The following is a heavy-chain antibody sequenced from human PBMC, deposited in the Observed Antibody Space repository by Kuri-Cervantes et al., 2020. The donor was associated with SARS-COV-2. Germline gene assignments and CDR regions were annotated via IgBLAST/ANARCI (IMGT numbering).Heavy chain of an antibody. CDR3: ARGEGARGIMVVFKCRGAGLVHF. V-gene: IGHV1-2*04. CDR2: ISPNSGST. CDR1: GYTFTGYV. Sequence: ASVKVSCKASGYTFTGYVMHWVRQAPGQGLEGMGWISPNSGSTNYAQKFQGWVTMTRDTSLTTAYMELTRLTSDDAAVYFCARGEGARGIMVVFKCRGAGLVHFWGQGTLVTVSS. D-gene: IGHD2-21*01. J-gene: IGHJ4*02.